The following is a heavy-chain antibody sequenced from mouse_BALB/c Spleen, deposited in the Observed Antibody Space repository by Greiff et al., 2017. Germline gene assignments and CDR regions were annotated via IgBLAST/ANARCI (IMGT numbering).Heavy chain of an antibody. CDR1: GYTFTSYW. J-gene: IGHJ2*01. CDR2: IDPSDSYT. D-gene: IGHD1-2*01. V-gene: IGHV1-69*02. Sequence: QVQLQQPGAELVKPGASVKLSCKASGYTFTSYWMHWVKQRPGQGLEWIGEIDPSDSYTNYNQKFKGKATLTVDKSSSTAYMQLSSLTSEDSAVYYCNALTTATRVDYWGQGTTLTVSS. CDR3: NALTTATRVDY.